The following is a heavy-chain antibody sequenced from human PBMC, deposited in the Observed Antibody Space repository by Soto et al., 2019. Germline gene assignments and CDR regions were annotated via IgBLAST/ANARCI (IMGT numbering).Heavy chain of an antibody. CDR1: GFTFSSYA. D-gene: IGHD4-4*01. Sequence: PGGSLRLSCAAPGFTFSSYAMTWVRQAPGQGLEWVSAISGSGGTTYCADSLRGRLTISRDNSKNTLYLRMNSLRAEDTAVYYCARLGTVTTPYYGMDVWGQGTTVTVSS. CDR3: ARLGTVTTPYYGMDV. V-gene: IGHV3-23*01. CDR2: ISGSGGTT. J-gene: IGHJ6*02.